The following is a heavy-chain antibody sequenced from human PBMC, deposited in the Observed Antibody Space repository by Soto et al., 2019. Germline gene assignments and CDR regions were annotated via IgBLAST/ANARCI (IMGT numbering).Heavy chain of an antibody. CDR3: VRWWNGFDY. Sequence: QVRLVESGGDLVKPGGSLRLSCVGSGFIFGDYAMGWIRQAPGKGLEWISYISLSGYVTFDAASVKGRFTFSRDNAKNSLYVEMKSLTVEDTAVYYCVRWWNGFDYWGQGTLVTVSS. V-gene: IGHV3-11*01. D-gene: IGHD1-1*01. CDR2: ISLSGYVT. J-gene: IGHJ4*02. CDR1: GFIFGDYA.